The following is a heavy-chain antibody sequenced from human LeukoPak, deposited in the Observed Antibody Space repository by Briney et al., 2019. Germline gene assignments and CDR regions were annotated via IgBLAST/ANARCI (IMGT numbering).Heavy chain of an antibody. J-gene: IGHJ4*02. D-gene: IGHD4-11*01. CDR2: IYSGGTT. V-gene: IGHV3-66*01. CDR1: GFTFSTYA. CDR3: ARDASNYFDY. Sequence: GGSLRLSCAASGFTFSTYAMSWVRQAPGKGLEWVSLIYSGGTTYYADSVKGRFTISRDNSKNTLYLQMNSLRAEDTAVYYCARDASNYFDYWGQGTLVTVSS.